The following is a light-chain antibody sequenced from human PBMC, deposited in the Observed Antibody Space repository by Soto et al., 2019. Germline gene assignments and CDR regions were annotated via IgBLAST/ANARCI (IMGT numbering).Light chain of an antibody. CDR2: KAS. CDR1: QGISSY. Sequence: VIWMTQSPSLLSASTGDRVPISCRMSQGISSYLAWYQQKPGKAPKLLIYKASTLKSGVPSRFSGSGSGTEFTLTISSLQPDDFATYYCQQYSNLITFGQGTRLEIK. V-gene: IGKV1D-8*03. J-gene: IGKJ5*01. CDR3: QQYSNLIT.